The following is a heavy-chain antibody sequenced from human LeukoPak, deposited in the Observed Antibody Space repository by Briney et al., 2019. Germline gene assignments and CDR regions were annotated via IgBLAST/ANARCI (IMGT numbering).Heavy chain of an antibody. CDR2: IKQDGSQK. CDR3: ARDQESSGWAY. Sequence: GGSLRLSCAASGFIFSNYWMSWVRLAPGKGLEWVANIKQDGSQKYYVDSSKGRFTISRDNAKNSLYLQMNSLRAEDTALYYCARDQESSGWAYWGQGTLVTVSS. D-gene: IGHD1-26*01. J-gene: IGHJ4*02. V-gene: IGHV3-7*01. CDR1: GFIFSNYW.